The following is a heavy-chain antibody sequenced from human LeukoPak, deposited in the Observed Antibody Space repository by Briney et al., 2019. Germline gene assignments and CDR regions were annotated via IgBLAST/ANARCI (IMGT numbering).Heavy chain of an antibody. D-gene: IGHD6-6*01. CDR1: GFTFSDYW. Sequence: GGSLRLSCAASGFTFSDYWMHWVRQAPGKGLVWVSRINGDGSSTTYADSVKGRFTISRDNAKNTLYLQMNSLRAEDAAVYYCARDMYSTSSARGAYWGQGTLVTLSS. CDR3: ARDMYSTSSARGAY. CDR2: INGDGSST. V-gene: IGHV3-74*01. J-gene: IGHJ4*02.